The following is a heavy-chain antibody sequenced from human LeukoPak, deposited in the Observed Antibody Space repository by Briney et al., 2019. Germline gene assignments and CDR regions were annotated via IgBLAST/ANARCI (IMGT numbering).Heavy chain of an antibody. CDR1: GFTFSSYG. CDR2: ISYDGSNK. Sequence: GGSLRLSCAASGFTFSSYGMHWVRQAPGKGLEWVAVISYDGSNKYYADSVKGRFTISRDNSKNTLYLQMNSLRAEDTAVYYCAKGDSSSSAYYYYGMDVWGQGTTVTVSS. J-gene: IGHJ6*02. D-gene: IGHD6-6*01. V-gene: IGHV3-30*18. CDR3: AKGDSSSSAYYYYGMDV.